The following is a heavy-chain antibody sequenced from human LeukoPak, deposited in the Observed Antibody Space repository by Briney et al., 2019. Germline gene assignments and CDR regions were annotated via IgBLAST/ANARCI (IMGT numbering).Heavy chain of an antibody. CDR2: IYPGDSDT. J-gene: IGHJ3*02. D-gene: IGHD3-10*01. Sequence: GESLKISCKGSGYSFTSYWIGWVRQMPGKGLEWMGIIYPGDSDTRYSPSFQGQVTISADKSISTAYLQWSSLKASDTAMYYCARSYGSGTFHFVAFDIWGQGTMVTVSS. V-gene: IGHV5-51*01. CDR1: GYSFTSYW. CDR3: ARSYGSGTFHFVAFDI.